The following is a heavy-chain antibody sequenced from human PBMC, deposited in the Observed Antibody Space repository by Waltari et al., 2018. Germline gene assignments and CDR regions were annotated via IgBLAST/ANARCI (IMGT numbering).Heavy chain of an antibody. V-gene: IGHV4-4*07. CDR1: GGSINSYH. J-gene: IGHJ6*02. Sequence: QVLLQESGPGLVKPSETLSLTCIVSGGSINSYHWSWIRQPAGKGLEWVGRFYTSGSTNYNPSLKSRVTMSVDTSKNQFSLKLSSVTAADTAVYYCAKLISGYSQGYYYGMDVWGQGTTVTVSS. D-gene: IGHD3-22*01. CDR3: AKLISGYSQGYYYGMDV. CDR2: FYTSGST.